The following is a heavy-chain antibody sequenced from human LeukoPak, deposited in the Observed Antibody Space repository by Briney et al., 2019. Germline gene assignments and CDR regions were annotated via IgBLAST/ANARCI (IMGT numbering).Heavy chain of an antibody. J-gene: IGHJ6*02. V-gene: IGHV3-43*02. D-gene: IGHD6-19*01. CDR2: ISGDGGST. CDR3: AKDGTYSSGWFSVGYYYYDMDV. CDR1: GFTFDDYA. Sequence: GGSLRLSCAASGFTFDDYAMHWVRQAPGKGLEWVSLISGDGGSTYYADSVKGRFTISRDNSKNSLYLQMNSLRTEDTALYYCAKDGTYSSGWFSVGYYYYDMDVWGQGTTVTVSS.